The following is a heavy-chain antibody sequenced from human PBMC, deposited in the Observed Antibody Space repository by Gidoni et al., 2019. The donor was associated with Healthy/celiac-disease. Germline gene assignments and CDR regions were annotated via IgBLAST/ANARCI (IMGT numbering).Heavy chain of an antibody. V-gene: IGHV3-9*01. CDR3: AKDSLPGPQSPLLPYWYFDL. J-gene: IGHJ2*01. CDR2: ISWNSGSI. D-gene: IGHD3-10*01. Sequence: EVQLVESGGGLVQPGRSLRLSCAASGFTFDDYAMHWVRQAPGKGLEWVSGISWNSGSIGYADSVKGRFTISRDNAKNSLYLQMNSLRAEDTALYYCAKDSLPGPQSPLLPYWYFDLWGRGTLVTVSS. CDR1: GFTFDDYA.